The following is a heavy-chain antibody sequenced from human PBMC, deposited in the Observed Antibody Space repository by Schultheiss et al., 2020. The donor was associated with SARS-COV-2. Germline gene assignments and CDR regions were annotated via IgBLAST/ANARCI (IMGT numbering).Heavy chain of an antibody. CDR3: ARVYGVGASTDWYFDL. CDR2: IYYIGGT. D-gene: IGHD1-26*01. CDR1: GASISSYY. J-gene: IGHJ2*01. Sequence: SQTLSLTCTVSGASISSYYWSWIRQPPGKGLEWIGHIYYIGGTNYNPSLKSRFTTSVDTSKNQFSLKLSSVTAADTAVYYCARVYGVGASTDWYFDLWGRGTLVTVSS. V-gene: IGHV4-59*01.